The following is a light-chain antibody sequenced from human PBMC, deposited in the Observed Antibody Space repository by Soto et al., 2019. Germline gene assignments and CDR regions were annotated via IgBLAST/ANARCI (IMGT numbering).Light chain of an antibody. CDR1: SSDVGGYNY. CDR3: CSYACSYTVVV. Sequence: QSALTQPRSVSGSPGQSVTISCTGTSSDVGGYNYVSWYQQHPGKAPKLMIYDVSKRPSGVPDRFSGSKSGNTASLTISGLQAEDEADYYCCSYACSYTVVVFGGGTKLTVL. J-gene: IGLJ2*01. V-gene: IGLV2-11*01. CDR2: DVS.